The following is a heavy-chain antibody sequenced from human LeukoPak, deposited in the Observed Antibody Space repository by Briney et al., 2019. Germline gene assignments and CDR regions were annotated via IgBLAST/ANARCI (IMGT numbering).Heavy chain of an antibody. CDR2: IRSEANSYAT. CDR1: GFTFSGSA. CDR3: TRRYYDSSGYPFDY. V-gene: IGHV3-73*01. J-gene: IGHJ4*02. Sequence: GGSLRLSCAASGFTFSGSAMHWVRQASGKGLEWVGRIRSEANSYATAYAASVKGRFTISRDDSKNTAYLQMNSLKTEDTAVYYCTRRYYDSSGYPFDYWGQGTLVTVSS. D-gene: IGHD3-22*01.